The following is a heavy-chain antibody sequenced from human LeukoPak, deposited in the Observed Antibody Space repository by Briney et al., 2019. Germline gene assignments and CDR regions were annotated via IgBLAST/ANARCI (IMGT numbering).Heavy chain of an antibody. Sequence: GGSLRLSCAASGFTFSTYAMYRVRQAPGKGLEWVAGISFDASYNYSADSVKGRFTISRDNSKNTHYLHMSSLRPDDTAVYYCARGGVPYYYYYMDVWGKGTTVTVSS. J-gene: IGHJ6*03. CDR2: ISFDASYN. D-gene: IGHD6-6*01. CDR1: GFTFSTYA. CDR3: ARGGVPYYYYYMDV. V-gene: IGHV3-30*04.